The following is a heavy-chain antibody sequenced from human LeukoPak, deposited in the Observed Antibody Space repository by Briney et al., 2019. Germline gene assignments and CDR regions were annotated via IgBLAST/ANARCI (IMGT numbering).Heavy chain of an antibody. CDR3: AKDAYNWKYYFDC. CDR1: GFTFSSYA. CDR2: ISGSGYTT. Sequence: PGGSLRLSCAASGFTFSSYAMNWVRQAPGKGLEWVSSISGSGYTTYYLDSVKGRFTTSRDNSKNTLYLQMNNLRAEDTALYYCAKDAYNWKYYFDCWGQGTLVTVSS. J-gene: IGHJ4*02. V-gene: IGHV3-23*01. D-gene: IGHD1-20*01.